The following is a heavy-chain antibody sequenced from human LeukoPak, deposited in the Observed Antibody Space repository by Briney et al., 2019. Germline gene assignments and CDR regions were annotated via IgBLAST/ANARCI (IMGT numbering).Heavy chain of an antibody. V-gene: IGHV3-23*01. CDR1: GFTFSSYA. Sequence: PGGSLRLSCAASGFTFSSYAMSWVRQAPGKGLEWVSAISGSGGSTYYADSVKGRFTIPRDNSKNTLYLQMNSLRAEDTAVYYCAKDPMTFPSAHAPADGMDVWGQGTTVTVSS. D-gene: IGHD3/OR15-3a*01. J-gene: IGHJ6*02. CDR3: AKDPMTFPSAHAPADGMDV. CDR2: ISGSGGST.